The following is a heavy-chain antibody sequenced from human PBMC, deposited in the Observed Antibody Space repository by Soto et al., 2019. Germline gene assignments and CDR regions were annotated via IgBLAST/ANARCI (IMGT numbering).Heavy chain of an antibody. V-gene: IGHV4-31*03. CDR1: GGSISSGGYY. CDR2: IYYSGST. J-gene: IGHJ4*02. D-gene: IGHD2-2*01. CDR3: ARERSCSSTSCPRPYFDY. Sequence: PSETLSLTCTVSGGSISSGGYYWSWIRQHPGKGLEWIGYIYYSGSTYYNPSLKSRVTISVDTSKNQFSLKLSSVTAADTAVYYCARERSCSSTSCPRPYFDYWGQGTLVTVSS.